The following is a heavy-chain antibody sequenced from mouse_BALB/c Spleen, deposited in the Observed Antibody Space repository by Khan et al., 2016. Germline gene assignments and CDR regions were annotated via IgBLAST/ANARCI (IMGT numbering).Heavy chain of an antibody. V-gene: IGHV1-87*01. J-gene: IGHJ2*01. D-gene: IGHD1-1*01. CDR2: IYTGDGDT. Sequence: VQLQQSGAELARPGASVKMSCKASGYTFTSYWMQWVKQRPGQGLEWIGAIYTGDGDTRYTQKFKGKATLTADQSSSTAYMQLSSLESEDSASYYCASYDGSSYDYFDYWGQGTTLTVSS. CDR3: ASYDGSSYDYFDY. CDR1: GYTFTSYW.